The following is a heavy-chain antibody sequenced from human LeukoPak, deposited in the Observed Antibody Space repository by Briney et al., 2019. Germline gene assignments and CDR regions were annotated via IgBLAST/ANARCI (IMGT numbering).Heavy chain of an antibody. D-gene: IGHD3-10*01. V-gene: IGHV4-59*01. CDR1: GGSISSYY. CDR3: AKSGVWYGEYYFDY. J-gene: IGHJ4*02. CDR2: IYYNGNT. Sequence: KSSETLSLTCTVFGGSISSYYWSWIRRPPGKGLEWIGYIYYNGNTNYNPSLKSRVTISIDTSKNEFSLNLSSVTAADTAVYYCAKSGVWYGEYYFDYWGQGTLVTVSS.